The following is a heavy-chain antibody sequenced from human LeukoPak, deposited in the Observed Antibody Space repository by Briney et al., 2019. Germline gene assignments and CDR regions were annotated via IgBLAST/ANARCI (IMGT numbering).Heavy chain of an antibody. CDR2: ISGGGEST. CDR1: GFTFRSYE. D-gene: IGHD5-24*01. V-gene: IGHV3-48*03. J-gene: IGHJ4*02. Sequence: PGGSLRLSCAASGFTFRSYEMNWVRHAPGRGLEWVSHISGGGESTVYPDAVKGRFTISRDNAKNSLYLQMNSLRVEDTGAYYCARRSGRRYEYWGQGVLVTVSP. CDR3: ARRSGRRYEY.